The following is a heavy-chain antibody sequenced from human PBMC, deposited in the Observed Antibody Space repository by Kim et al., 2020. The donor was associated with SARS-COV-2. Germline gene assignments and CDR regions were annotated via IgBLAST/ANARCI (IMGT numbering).Heavy chain of an antibody. V-gene: IGHV3-9*01. CDR1: GFTFDDYA. CDR2: ISWNSGSI. CDR3: AKDSGDYGYYYYGMDV. Sequence: GGSLRLSCAASGFTFDDYAMHWVRQAPGKGLEWVSGISWNSGSIGYADSVKGRFTISRDNAKNSLYLQMNSLRAEDTALYYCAKDSGDYGYYYYGMDVWGQGTTVTVSS. J-gene: IGHJ6*02. D-gene: IGHD4-17*01.